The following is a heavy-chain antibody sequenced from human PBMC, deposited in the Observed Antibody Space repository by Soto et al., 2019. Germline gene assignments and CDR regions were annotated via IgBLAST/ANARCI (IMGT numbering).Heavy chain of an antibody. CDR3: ARTDTGGTYFEF. D-gene: IGHD3-16*01. J-gene: IGHJ4*02. CDR2: ISYPGTKT. V-gene: IGHV3-33*08. Sequence: QVQLVESGGGVVQPGMSLSLSCADSGFTFSEYDMHWVRQAPGKGLEWVALISYPGTKTDYADSVKGRFTISRDNFKKTVSLQMESLRAEDSAVYFCARTDTGGTYFEFWGRGTLVTVSS. CDR1: GFTFSEYD.